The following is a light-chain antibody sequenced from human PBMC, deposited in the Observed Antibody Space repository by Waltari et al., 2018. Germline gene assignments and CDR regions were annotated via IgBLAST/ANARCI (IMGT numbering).Light chain of an antibody. CDR1: SSNIGAGSD. CDR3: QSYDSGQWV. Sequence: QSVLTQPPSVSGAPGQRVTISCTGSSSNIGAGSDVHWYQQFSGTAPKRLSFESDHRTARVPDRFSGSRSGTSAYLSITGLQTDDEADYFGQSYDSGQWVFGGGTKVTVL. J-gene: IGLJ3*02. CDR2: ESD. V-gene: IGLV1-40*01.